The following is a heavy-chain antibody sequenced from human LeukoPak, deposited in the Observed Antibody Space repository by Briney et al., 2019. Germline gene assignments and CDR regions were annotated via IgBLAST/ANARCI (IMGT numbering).Heavy chain of an antibody. CDR3: AKALLSDPRTLGYFDY. Sequence: PGGSLRLSCAASGFTFNTYAMSWVRQAPGKGLEWVSVISGSSGSTYYADSVKGRFTMSRDNSKNTLFLQMNSLRAEDTAVYYCAKALLSDPRTLGYFDYWGQGTLVTVSS. CDR1: GFTFNTYA. J-gene: IGHJ4*02. D-gene: IGHD1-1*01. V-gene: IGHV3-23*01. CDR2: ISGSSGST.